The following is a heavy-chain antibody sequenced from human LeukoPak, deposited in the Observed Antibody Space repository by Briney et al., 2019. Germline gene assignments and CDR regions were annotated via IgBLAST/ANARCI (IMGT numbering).Heavy chain of an antibody. CDR3: ARHRGYNSLPLSYYYMDV. D-gene: IGHD5-24*01. V-gene: IGHV5-51*01. Sequence: GESLKISCKGSGYSFTTYWIGWVRQMPGKGLEYMGIIYPGDSDIRYSPSFQGQVTISADKSISTAYLQWSSLKASDTAMYYCARHRGYNSLPLSYYYMDVWGKGTTVTVSS. CDR1: GYSFTTYW. CDR2: IYPGDSDI. J-gene: IGHJ6*03.